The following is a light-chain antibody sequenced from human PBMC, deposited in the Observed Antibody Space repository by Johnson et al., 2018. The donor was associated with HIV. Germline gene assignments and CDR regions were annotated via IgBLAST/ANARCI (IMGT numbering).Light chain of an antibody. CDR3: GTWDSSLSVLHV. CDR1: SSNIGNNY. J-gene: IGLJ1*01. V-gene: IGLV1-51*02. Sequence: QSVLTQPPSVSAAPGQKVTISCSGSSSNIGNNYVSWYQQLPGTAPKLLIYENNKRPSGIPDRFSGSKSGTSATLGITGLQTGDEADYYCGTWDSSLSVLHVFGTGTKVTVL. CDR2: ENN.